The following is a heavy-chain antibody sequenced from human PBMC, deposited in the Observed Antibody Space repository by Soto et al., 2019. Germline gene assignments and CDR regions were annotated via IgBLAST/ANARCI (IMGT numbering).Heavy chain of an antibody. D-gene: IGHD3-9*01. Sequence: PGGSLRLSCAASGFTFSSYWMSWVRQAPGKGLEWVATIRQDGSEKYYVDFVKGRFTISRDNAKNSLYLQMNSLRAEDTAVYYCARVRIGRDYDILTGYYITPTYYFDYWGQGTLVTVSS. V-gene: IGHV3-7*01. CDR3: ARVRIGRDYDILTGYYITPTYYFDY. CDR2: IRQDGSEK. CDR1: GFTFSSYW. J-gene: IGHJ4*02.